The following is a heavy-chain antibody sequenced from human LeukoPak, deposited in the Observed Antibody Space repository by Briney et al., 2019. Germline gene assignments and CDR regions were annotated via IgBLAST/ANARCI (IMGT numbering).Heavy chain of an antibody. D-gene: IGHD3-3*01. CDR1: GGSFSGYY. J-gene: IGHJ5*02. V-gene: IGHV4-34*01. CDR3: ARGRPARITIFGVVFWRGFDP. CDR2: INHSGST. Sequence: SETLSLTCAVYGGSFSGYYWSWIRQPPGKGLEWIGEINHSGSTNYNLSLKSRVTISVDTSKNQFSLKLSSVTAADTAVYYCARGRPARITIFGVVFWRGFDPWGQGTLVTVSS.